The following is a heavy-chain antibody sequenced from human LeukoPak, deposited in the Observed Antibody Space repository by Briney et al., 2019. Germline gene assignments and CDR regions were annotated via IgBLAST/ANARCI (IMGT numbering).Heavy chain of an antibody. CDR3: AEGWKEMAT. J-gene: IGHJ5*02. CDR1: GGSFSGYY. Sequence: ASETLSLTCAVYGGSFSGYYWSWIRQPPGKGLEWIGEINHSGSTNYNPSLKSRVTISVDTSKNQFSLKLSSVTAADTAVYYCAEGWKEMATWGQGTPVTVSS. CDR2: INHSGST. V-gene: IGHV4-34*01. D-gene: IGHD5-24*01.